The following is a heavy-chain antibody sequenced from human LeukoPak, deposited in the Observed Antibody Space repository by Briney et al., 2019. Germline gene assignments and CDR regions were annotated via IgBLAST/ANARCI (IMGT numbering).Heavy chain of an antibody. Sequence: ASVKVSCKASGYTFTSYGISWVRQAPGQGLEWMGWISAYNGNTNYAQKLQGRVTMTTGTSTSTAYMELRSLRSDDTAVYYCARGLQENLAWLRAFSAFDIWGQGTMVTVSS. CDR2: ISAYNGNT. CDR1: GYTFTSYG. D-gene: IGHD5-24*01. CDR3: ARGLQENLAWLRAFSAFDI. J-gene: IGHJ3*02. V-gene: IGHV1-18*01.